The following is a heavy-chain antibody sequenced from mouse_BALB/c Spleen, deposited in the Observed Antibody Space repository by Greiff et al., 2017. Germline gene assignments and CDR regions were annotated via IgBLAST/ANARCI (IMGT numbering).Heavy chain of an antibody. V-gene: IGHV3-2*02. Sequence: EVQRVESGPGLVKPSQSLSLTCTVTGYSITSDYAWNWIRQFPGNKLEWMGYISYSGSTSYNPSLKSRISITRDTSKNQFFLQLNSVTTEDTATYYCARFGNYVGFAYWGQGTLVTVSA. J-gene: IGHJ3*01. CDR1: GYSITSDYA. CDR2: ISYSGST. CDR3: ARFGNYVGFAY. D-gene: IGHD2-1*01.